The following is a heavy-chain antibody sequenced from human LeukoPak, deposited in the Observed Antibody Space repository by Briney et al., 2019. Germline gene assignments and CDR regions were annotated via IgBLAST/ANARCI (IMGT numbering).Heavy chain of an antibody. V-gene: IGHV1-2*02. CDR1: GYTFTGYY. J-gene: IGHJ4*02. CDR3: ARGYSWNYFDY. CDR2: INPNSGYT. Sequence: ASVKVSCKASGYTFTGYYLHWVRQAPGQGLEWMGWINPNSGYTDSAQKFQGRVTMTRDTSISTAYMELSSLRSDDTAVYYCARGYSWNYFDYWDQVILVTVSS. D-gene: IGHD1-20*01.